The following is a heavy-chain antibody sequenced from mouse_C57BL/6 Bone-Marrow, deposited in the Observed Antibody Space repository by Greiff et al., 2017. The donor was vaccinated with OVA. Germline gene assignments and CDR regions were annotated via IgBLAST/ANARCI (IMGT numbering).Heavy chain of an antibody. J-gene: IGHJ1*03. V-gene: IGHV10-1*01. D-gene: IGHD1-1*01. Sequence: EVKLVESGGGLVQPKGSLTLSCAASGFSFNTYAMNWVRQAPGKGLEWVARIRSKSNNYATYYADSVKDRFTISRDDSESMLYLQMNNLKTEDTAMYYCVRHLNYGSSYDWYFDVWGTGTTVTVSS. CDR3: VRHLNYGSSYDWYFDV. CDR1: GFSFNTYA. CDR2: IRSKSNNYAT.